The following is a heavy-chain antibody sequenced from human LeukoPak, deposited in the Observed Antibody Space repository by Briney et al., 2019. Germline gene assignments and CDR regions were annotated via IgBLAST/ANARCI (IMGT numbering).Heavy chain of an antibody. CDR2: IIYSGT. CDR1: GFTLNDYY. V-gene: IGHV3-11*01. J-gene: IGHJ5*02. D-gene: IGHD3-10*01. Sequence: GGSLRLSCAASGFTLNDYYMSWIRQAPGKGLELIAYIIYSGTSYADSVKGRFTISRDKAESSLYLQMNSLRVEDTALYYCAGGYGSGSFSAWGQGTLVTVSS. CDR3: AGGYGSGSFSA.